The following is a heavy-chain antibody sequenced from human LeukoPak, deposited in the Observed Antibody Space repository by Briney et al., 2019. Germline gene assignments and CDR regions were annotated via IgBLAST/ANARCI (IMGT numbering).Heavy chain of an antibody. Sequence: ASVKVSCKASGGTFSSYAISWVRQAPGQGLEWMGGIIPIFGTANYAQKFQGRVTITADESTSTAYMELSSLRSDDTAVYYCARVGPHRKMATTRYHFDYWGQGTLVTVSS. J-gene: IGHJ4*02. CDR2: IIPIFGTA. V-gene: IGHV1-69*13. D-gene: IGHD5-24*01. CDR1: GGTFSSYA. CDR3: ARVGPHRKMATTRYHFDY.